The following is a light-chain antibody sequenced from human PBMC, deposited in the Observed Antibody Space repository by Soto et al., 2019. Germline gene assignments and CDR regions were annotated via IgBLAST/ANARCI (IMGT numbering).Light chain of an antibody. Sequence: QSVLTQPPSASGTPGQRVTISCSGGSSNIGSNYVYWYQQLTGTAPKLLIDGSNQRPSGVPDRFSGSKSGTSASLAISRLQSEDEADYYCASWDDSLHGVTFGGGTKLTVL. J-gene: IGLJ2*01. CDR1: SSNIGSNY. CDR3: ASWDDSLHGVT. CDR2: GSN. V-gene: IGLV1-44*01.